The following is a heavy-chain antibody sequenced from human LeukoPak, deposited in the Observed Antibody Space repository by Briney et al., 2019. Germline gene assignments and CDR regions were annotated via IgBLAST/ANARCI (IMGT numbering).Heavy chain of an antibody. V-gene: IGHV3-49*04. CDR1: GFTFGVYA. J-gene: IGHJ1*01. Sequence: GGSLILSCTASGFTFGVYAMNGVRQAPGKGLEWVGFIRSKAYGGTTEYAASVKGRFTISRHDSKSIAYLQMNSLKTEDTAVYYCTRDRDTVIILEHFHHWGQGTLVTVSS. D-gene: IGHD3-3*01. CDR3: TRDRDTVIILEHFHH. CDR2: IRSKAYGGTT.